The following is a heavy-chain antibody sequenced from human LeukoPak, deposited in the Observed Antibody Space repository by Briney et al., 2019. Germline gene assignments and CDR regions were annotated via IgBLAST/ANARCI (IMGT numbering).Heavy chain of an antibody. D-gene: IGHD3-9*01. J-gene: IGHJ4*02. CDR3: ARSGWYYDILTGFDY. Sequence: PGGSLRLSCAASGFTFSSFEMNWVRKAPGKGLEWVSYISISGSTIYYADSVKGRFTISRDNAKNSLYLQMNSLRAEDTAVYYCARSGWYYDILTGFDYWGQGTLVTVSS. CDR2: ISISGSTI. CDR1: GFTFSSFE. V-gene: IGHV3-48*03.